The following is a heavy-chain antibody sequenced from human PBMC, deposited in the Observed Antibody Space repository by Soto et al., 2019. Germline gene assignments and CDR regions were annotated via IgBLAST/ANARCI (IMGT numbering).Heavy chain of an antibody. V-gene: IGHV3-21*01. D-gene: IGHD5-18*01. CDR3: ARGYSYCDY. CDR1: GFIFSSYT. CDR2: ISSSSSYI. J-gene: IGHJ4*02. Sequence: EVQLVESGGGLVKPGGSLRLSCAASGFIFSSYTMNWVRQAPGKGLEWVSSISSSSSYIYCADSVKGRFTISRDNAKNSLYLQMNSLRAEDTAVYYCARGYSYCDYWGQGTLVTVSS.